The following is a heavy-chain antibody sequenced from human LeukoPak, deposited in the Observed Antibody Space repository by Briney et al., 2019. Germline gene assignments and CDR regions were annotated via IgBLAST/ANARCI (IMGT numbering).Heavy chain of an antibody. Sequence: GGSLRLSCAASGFTFSSYSMNWVRQAPGKGLEWVSYISTSRTTIYYADSVKGRITISRDNAKNSVDLQMNSLRAEDTAVYYCARGAAMDGPYNWFDPWGQGTLVTVSS. CDR3: ARGAAMDGPYNWFDP. J-gene: IGHJ5*02. V-gene: IGHV3-48*01. CDR2: ISTSRTTI. CDR1: GFTFSSYS. D-gene: IGHD2-8*01.